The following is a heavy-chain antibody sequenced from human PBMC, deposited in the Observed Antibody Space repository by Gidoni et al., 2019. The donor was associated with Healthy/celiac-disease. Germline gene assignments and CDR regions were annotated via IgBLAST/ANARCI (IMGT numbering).Heavy chain of an antibody. CDR3: ARDGRDYYYGMDV. CDR2: IYYSGST. V-gene: IGHV4-31*03. CDR1: GGSISSGGYY. J-gene: IGHJ6*02. Sequence: QVQLQESGPGLVKPSQTLSLTCPVSGGSISSGGYYWSWIRQHPGKGLEWIGYIYYSGSTYYNPSLKSRVTISVDTSKNQFSLKLSSVTAADTAVYYCARDGRDYYYGMDVWGQGTTVTVSS.